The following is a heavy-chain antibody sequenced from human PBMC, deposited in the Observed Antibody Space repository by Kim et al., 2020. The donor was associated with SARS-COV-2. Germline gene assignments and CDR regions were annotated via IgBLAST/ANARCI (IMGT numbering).Heavy chain of an antibody. J-gene: IGHJ4*02. CDR2: INSDGSST. V-gene: IGHV3-74*01. CDR3: ARASLVGYRSDY. CDR1: GFTFSSYW. Sequence: GGSLRLSCAASGFTFSSYWMHWVRKAPGKGLVWVSRINSDGSSTSYADSVKGRFTISRDNAKNTLYLQMNSLRAEDTAVYYCARASLVGYRSDYWGQGTLVTVSS. D-gene: IGHD3-16*02.